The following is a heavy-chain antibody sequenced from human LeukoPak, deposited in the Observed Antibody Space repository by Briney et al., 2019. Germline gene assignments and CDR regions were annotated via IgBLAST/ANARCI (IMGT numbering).Heavy chain of an antibody. CDR2: INPNSGGT. CDR3: AGLTELNGSYSDY. CDR1: GYTFTGYY. D-gene: IGHD1-26*01. V-gene: IGHV1-2*06. J-gene: IGHJ4*02. Sequence: ASVKVSCKASGYTFTGYYMHWVRQAPGQGLEWMGRINPNSGGTNYAQKFQGRVTMTRDTSISTAYMELSRLRSDDTAVYYCAGLTELNGSYSDYWGQGTLVTVSS.